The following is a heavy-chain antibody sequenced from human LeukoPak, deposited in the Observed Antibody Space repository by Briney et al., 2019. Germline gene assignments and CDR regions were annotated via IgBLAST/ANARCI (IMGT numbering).Heavy chain of an antibody. CDR1: GGSFSGYY. CDR2: INHSGST. V-gene: IGHV4-34*01. CDR3: ARGRYGYYFDY. J-gene: IGHJ4*02. D-gene: IGHD1-1*01. Sequence: SETLSLTCAVYGGSFSGYYWSWIRQPPGKGLEWIGEINHSGSTNYNPSFKSRVTISVDTSKNQFSLKLSSVTAADTAVYYCARGRYGYYFDYWGQGTLVTVSS.